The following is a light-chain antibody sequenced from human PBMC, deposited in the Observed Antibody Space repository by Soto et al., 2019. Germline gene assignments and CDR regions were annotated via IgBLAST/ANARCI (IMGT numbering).Light chain of an antibody. CDR2: DAS. V-gene: IGKV1-5*01. CDR3: QQCYLGWT. Sequence: DSQMTQWPSTLSASVGGRVTSSCRASQSIGRFLAWYEHQPGKAPKLLIYDASTLESGVPSRFSGTGSGTEFTFSIPSLQPEDFGTYYCQQCYLGWTFGQGTKVDI. CDR1: QSIGRF. J-gene: IGKJ1*01.